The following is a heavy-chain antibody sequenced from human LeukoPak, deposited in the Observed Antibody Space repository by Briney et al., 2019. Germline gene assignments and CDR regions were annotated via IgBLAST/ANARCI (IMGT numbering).Heavy chain of an antibody. Sequence: GGSLRLSCAASGFTFSTYGMHWVRQAPGKGLEWVAFIRYDGRNKYYADSVKGRFTISRDNSKNTLYLQMNSLRAEDTAVYYCAKSFGPVIAAAGTGADWGQGTLVTVSS. CDR1: GFTFSTYG. D-gene: IGHD6-13*01. CDR2: IRYDGRNK. V-gene: IGHV3-30*02. J-gene: IGHJ4*02. CDR3: AKSFGPVIAAAGTGAD.